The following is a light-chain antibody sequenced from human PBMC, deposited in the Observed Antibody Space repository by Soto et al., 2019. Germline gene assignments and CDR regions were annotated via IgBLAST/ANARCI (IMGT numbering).Light chain of an antibody. Sequence: DIQMTQSPSTLSGSVGDRVTITCRASQTISSWLAWYQQKPGKAPKLLIYKASTLKSGVPSRFSGSGSGTAFTLTISSLQPDDFATYYCQHYNSYSEAFGQGTKVDNK. CDR2: KAS. CDR1: QTISSW. J-gene: IGKJ1*01. V-gene: IGKV1-5*03. CDR3: QHYNSYSEA.